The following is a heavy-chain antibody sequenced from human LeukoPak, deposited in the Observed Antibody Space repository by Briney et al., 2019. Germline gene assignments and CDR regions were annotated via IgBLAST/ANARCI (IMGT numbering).Heavy chain of an antibody. V-gene: IGHV4-31*03. CDR1: GGSISSGGYY. Sequence: SQTLSLSCTVSGGSISSGGYYWGWIPQHPGQGLEWIRVIYYSGSTYYNPSLKSRVTISIDTSKNQFSLKLSSVTAADTAVYYCARATGGAAAADFDPWGQGTLVTVSS. D-gene: IGHD6-13*01. J-gene: IGHJ5*02. CDR2: IYYSGST. CDR3: ARATGGAAAADFDP.